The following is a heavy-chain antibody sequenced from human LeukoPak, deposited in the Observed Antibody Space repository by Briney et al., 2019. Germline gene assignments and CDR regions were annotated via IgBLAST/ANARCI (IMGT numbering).Heavy chain of an antibody. CDR3: ARGVAPSIAAAGTILSFDY. CDR1: GGSISSSSYY. J-gene: IGHJ4*02. V-gene: IGHV4-39*07. D-gene: IGHD6-13*01. CDR2: IYHSGST. Sequence: PSETLSLTCTVSGGSISSSSYYWGWIRQPPGKGLEWIGSIYHSGSTYYNPSLKSRVTISVDTSKNQFSLKLSSVTAADTAVYYCARGVAPSIAAAGTILSFDYWGQGTLFTVSS.